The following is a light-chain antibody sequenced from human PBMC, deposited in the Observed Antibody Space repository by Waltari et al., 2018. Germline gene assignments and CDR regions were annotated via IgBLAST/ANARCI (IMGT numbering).Light chain of an antibody. CDR1: SSNIGSNF. J-gene: IGLJ3*02. CDR2: SNK. Sequence: QSVLTQPPSASGTPGQRVTISCSGSSSNIGSNFVYWYQQLPGTAPKLLSYSNKQRPSGIPDRCSGSKSGTSASLTIRGLRSEDGADYYCAAWDDSVGGVFGGGTKLTVL. V-gene: IGLV1-47*02. CDR3: AAWDDSVGGV.